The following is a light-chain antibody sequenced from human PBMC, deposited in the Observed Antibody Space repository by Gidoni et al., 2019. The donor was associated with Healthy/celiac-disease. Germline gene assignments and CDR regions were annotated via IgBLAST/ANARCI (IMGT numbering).Light chain of an antibody. V-gene: IGLV1-40*01. CDR2: GNS. CDR1: SSNIGEGYD. Sequence: QSVLTPPPSVSGAPGQMVTISCTGSSSNIGEGYDVHWYQQLPGTAPNLLIYGNSKRPSGVHDRFSGSKAGTSASLAITGLQAEDEADYDGQSYDSSLSGSVFGGGTKLTGL. J-gene: IGLJ2*01. CDR3: QSYDSSLSGSV.